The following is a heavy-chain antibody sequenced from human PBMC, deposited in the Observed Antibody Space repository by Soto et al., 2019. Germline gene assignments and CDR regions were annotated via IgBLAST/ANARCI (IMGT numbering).Heavy chain of an antibody. J-gene: IGHJ3*02. CDR3: ASGGAYCGGDCYSWDAFDI. D-gene: IGHD2-21*01. V-gene: IGHV1-69*04. CDR1: GYIFSNYG. CDR2: ISANNGIT. Sequence: GASVKVSCKASGYIFSNYGISWVRQAPGQGLEWMGRISANNGITNYAQKFQDRVTITADKSTSTAYMELSSLRSEDTAVYYCASGGAYCGGDCYSWDAFDIWGQGTMVTVSS.